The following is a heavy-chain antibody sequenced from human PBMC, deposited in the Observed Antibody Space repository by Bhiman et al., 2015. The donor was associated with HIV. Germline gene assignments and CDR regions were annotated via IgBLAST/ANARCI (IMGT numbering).Heavy chain of an antibody. J-gene: IGHJ3*02. D-gene: IGHD3-22*01. CDR2: INTDGSIT. Sequence: EVQLVESGGGLVQPGGSLWLSCTASGFNFRSYWMHWVRQAPGKGLVWVSRINTDGSITTNADSVKGRFTISRDNARNTMYLQMNSLRVEDTAVYYCARECQYYYDSSGCTYDAFDIWGQGTMVTVSS. CDR1: GFNFRSYW. CDR3: ARECQYYYDSSGCTYDAFDI. V-gene: IGHV3-74*01.